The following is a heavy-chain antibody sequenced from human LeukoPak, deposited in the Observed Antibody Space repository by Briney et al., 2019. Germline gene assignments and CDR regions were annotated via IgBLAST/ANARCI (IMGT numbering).Heavy chain of an antibody. CDR1: GFTFSSYS. CDR2: ISSSSSTI. J-gene: IGHJ6*03. Sequence: HTGGSLRLSCAASGFTFSSYSMNWVRQAPGKGLEWVSYISSSSSTIYYADSVKGRFTISRDNAKNSLYLQMNSLRAEDTAVYYCARAIPYYDSSGYYTYYYYYMDVWGKGTTVTVSS. D-gene: IGHD3-22*01. CDR3: ARAIPYYDSSGYYTYYYYYMDV. V-gene: IGHV3-48*01.